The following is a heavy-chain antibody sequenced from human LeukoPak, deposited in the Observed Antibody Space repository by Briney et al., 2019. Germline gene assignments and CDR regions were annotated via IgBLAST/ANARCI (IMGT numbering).Heavy chain of an antibody. Sequence: PSETLSLTCTVSGCSSSSGGYYWSWIRQHPGKGLEWIGYIYYSGSTYYNPSLKSRVTISVDTSKNQFSLKLSSVTAADTAVYYCARDRTDYGGNSNWYFDLWGRGTLVTVSS. J-gene: IGHJ2*01. CDR1: GCSSSSGGYY. CDR2: IYYSGST. D-gene: IGHD4-23*01. V-gene: IGHV4-31*03. CDR3: ARDRTDYGGNSNWYFDL.